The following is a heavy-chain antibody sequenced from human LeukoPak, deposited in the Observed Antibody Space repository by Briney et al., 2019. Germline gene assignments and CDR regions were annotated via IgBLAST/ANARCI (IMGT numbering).Heavy chain of an antibody. V-gene: IGHV3-23*01. CDR3: AKVRAPSGWFNSDY. CDR1: GFTFSNYV. D-gene: IGHD6-19*01. Sequence: GGSMRLSCAASGFTFSNYVMNWVRQAPGKGLEWVSGISGSGDSTYYADSVKGRFTISRDNSKNTLFLQMNSLRAEDTAAYYCAKVRAPSGWFNSDYWGQGTLVTVSS. CDR2: ISGSGDST. J-gene: IGHJ4*02.